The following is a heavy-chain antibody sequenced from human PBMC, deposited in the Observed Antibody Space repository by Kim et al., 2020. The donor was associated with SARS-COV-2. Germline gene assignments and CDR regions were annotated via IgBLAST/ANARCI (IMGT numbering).Heavy chain of an antibody. Sequence: TTHTPPLKSRVTISVDTSKNQFSLKVTSVTAADTAVYYCARQKAAAHFAYWGQGTLVTVSS. J-gene: IGHJ4*02. CDR3: ARQKAAAHFAY. CDR2: T. V-gene: IGHV4-59*08. D-gene: IGHD6-13*01.